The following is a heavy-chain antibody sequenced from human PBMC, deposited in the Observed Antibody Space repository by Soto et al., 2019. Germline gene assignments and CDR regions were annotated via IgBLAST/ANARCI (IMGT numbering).Heavy chain of an antibody. CDR2: ISGSGGST. V-gene: IGHV3-23*01. D-gene: IGHD3-22*01. CDR3: AKIRSITMIVVVIPHFDY. J-gene: IGHJ4*02. CDR1: GFTFSSYA. Sequence: PGGSLRLSCAASGFTFSSYAMSWVRQAPGKGLEWVSAISGSGGSTYYADSVKGRFTISRDNSKNTLYLQMNSLRAEDTAVYYCAKIRSITMIVVVIPHFDYWGQGNLVTVSS.